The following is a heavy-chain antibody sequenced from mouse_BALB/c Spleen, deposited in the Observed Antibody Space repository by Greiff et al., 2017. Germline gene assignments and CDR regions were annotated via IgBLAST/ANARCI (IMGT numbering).Heavy chain of an antibody. J-gene: IGHJ3*01. D-gene: IGHD2-4*01. CDR1: GFSLSTYGIG. V-gene: IGHV8-11*01. CDR3: ARMMITTAFAY. Sequence: QVTLKVSGPGILQPSQTLSLTCSFSGFSLSTYGIGVGWIRQPSGKGLEWLAHIWWNDNKYYNTALKSRLTISKDTSNNQVFLKIASVDTADTATYYCARMMITTAFAYWGQGTLVTVSA. CDR2: IWWNDNK.